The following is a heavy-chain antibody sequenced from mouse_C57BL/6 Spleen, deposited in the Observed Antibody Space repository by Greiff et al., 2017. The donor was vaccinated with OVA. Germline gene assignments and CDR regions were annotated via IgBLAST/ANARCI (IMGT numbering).Heavy chain of an antibody. V-gene: IGHV5-4*01. J-gene: IGHJ2*01. Sequence: EVQLVESGGGLVKPGGSLKLSCAASGFTFSSYAMSWVRQTPGQRLEWVATISDGGGYTYYPDNVKGRFTLSRYNAKNNLYLQMRHLKSEDTARYYGARSSYDDLDYWGQGTTLTVSS. CDR2: ISDGGGYT. CDR1: GFTFSSYA. CDR3: ARSSYDDLDY. D-gene: IGHD6-1*01.